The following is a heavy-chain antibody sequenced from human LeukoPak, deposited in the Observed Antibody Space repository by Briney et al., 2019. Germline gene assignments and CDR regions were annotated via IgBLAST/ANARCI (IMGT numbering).Heavy chain of an antibody. J-gene: IGHJ6*03. CDR2: ITYSGNT. Sequence: PSETLSLTCTVSGGSISSSGYSWGWIRQPPGKGLEWIASITYSGNTYYNPSLKSRVTISVDTSKNQFSLKLSSVTAADTAVYYCARIGYYYYMDVWDKGTTVTVSS. CDR3: ARIGYYYYMDV. CDR1: GGSISSSGYS. V-gene: IGHV4-39*07.